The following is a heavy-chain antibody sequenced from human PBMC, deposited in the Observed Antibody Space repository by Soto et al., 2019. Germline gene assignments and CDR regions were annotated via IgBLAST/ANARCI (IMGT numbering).Heavy chain of an antibody. CDR1: SHR. CDR3: ARHVGPLVLRAREY. V-gene: IGHV5-51*01. D-gene: IGHD6-6*01. J-gene: IGHJ4*02. Sequence: SHRSCWPPQPPGKGLEWMGIIYPGDSDTRYSPSFQGQVTISADKSISTAYLQWSSRKASDTARDYCARHVGPLVLRAREYRGRGPRVTLSS. CDR2: IYPGDSDT.